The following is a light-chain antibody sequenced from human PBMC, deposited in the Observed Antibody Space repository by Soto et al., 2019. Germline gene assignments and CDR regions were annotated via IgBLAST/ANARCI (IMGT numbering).Light chain of an antibody. CDR3: QHYGDSAP. CDR2: DAS. J-gene: IGKJ4*01. V-gene: IGKV3-20*01. Sequence: EIVLTQSPGTLSLSPGERAALSCRASQSVSNNFLAWYQQKPGQAPRLLIYDASARIPGIPDRFRGSGSGTDFTLTISRLELEDFAVYYCQHYGDSAPVGGGTKVEIK. CDR1: QSVSNNF.